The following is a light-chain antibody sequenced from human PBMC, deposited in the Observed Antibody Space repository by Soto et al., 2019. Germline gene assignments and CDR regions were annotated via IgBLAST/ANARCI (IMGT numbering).Light chain of an antibody. V-gene: IGKV3-15*01. CDR3: QQYHNWPPQYT. CDR2: GAS. Sequence: EIVMTQSPASLSVSPGDGATLSCRVSHSVASNVAWYQQKPGQGPRLLIHGASTRAVGVPARFSGSGSGTDFTLTISSLQSEDFAVYYCQQYHNWPPQYTFGQGTKLQIK. CDR1: HSVASN. J-gene: IGKJ2*01.